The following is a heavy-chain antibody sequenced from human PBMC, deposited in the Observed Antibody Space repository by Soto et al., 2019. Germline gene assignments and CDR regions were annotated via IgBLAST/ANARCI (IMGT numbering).Heavy chain of an antibody. J-gene: IGHJ4*02. V-gene: IGHV1-18*01. CDR3: ASVRALRTLNGYFDY. Sequence: ASVKVSCKASGYTFTSYGISWVRQAPGQGLEWMGWISAYNGNTNYAQKLQGRVTMTTDTSTSTAYMELRSLRSDDTAVYYCASVRALRTLNGYFDYWGQGTLVTVSS. CDR1: GYTFTSYG. CDR2: ISAYNGNT.